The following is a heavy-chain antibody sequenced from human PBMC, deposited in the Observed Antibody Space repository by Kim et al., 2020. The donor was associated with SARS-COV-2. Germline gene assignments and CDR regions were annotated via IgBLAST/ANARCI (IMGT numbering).Heavy chain of an antibody. Sequence: SNKDDGHHVKGRLTISRENSKNTLYLQMNSLGAEDTAVYYCARGPGAALDYWGQGTLVTVSS. V-gene: IGHV3-30*01. D-gene: IGHD6-13*01. CDR3: ARGPGAALDY. J-gene: IGHJ4*02. CDR2: SNK.